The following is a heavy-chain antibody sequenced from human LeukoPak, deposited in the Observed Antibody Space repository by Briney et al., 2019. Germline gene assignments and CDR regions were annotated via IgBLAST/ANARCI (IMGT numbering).Heavy chain of an antibody. J-gene: IGHJ4*02. CDR1: GYTFTSYG. Sequence: ASVNVSFKASGYTFTSYGISWVRQAPGQGLEWMGWISAYNGNTNYAQKLQGRVTMTTDTSTSTAYMELRSLRSDDTAVYYCARSAHCSGGSCYSSDYWGQGTLVTVSS. D-gene: IGHD2-15*01. CDR3: ARSAHCSGGSCYSSDY. CDR2: ISAYNGNT. V-gene: IGHV1-18*01.